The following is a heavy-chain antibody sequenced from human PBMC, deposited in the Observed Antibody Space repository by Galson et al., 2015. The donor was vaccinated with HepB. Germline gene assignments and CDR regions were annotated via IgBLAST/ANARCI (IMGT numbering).Heavy chain of an antibody. V-gene: IGHV1-2*02. J-gene: IGHJ4*02. CDR3: ASSGGYYPFDY. Sequence: SVKVSCKASGYTFTGHYIHWVRQAPGQGLEWMGWINPNSGGTNYAQKFQGRVTMTRDTSISTVYMEFSRLRFDDTAMYYCASSGGYYPFDYWGQGTLVTVSS. CDR1: GYTFTGHY. CDR2: INPNSGGT. D-gene: IGHD1-26*01.